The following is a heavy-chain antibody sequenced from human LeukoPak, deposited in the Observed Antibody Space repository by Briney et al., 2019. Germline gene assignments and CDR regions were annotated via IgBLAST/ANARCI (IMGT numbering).Heavy chain of an antibody. CDR2: ISGSGGST. V-gene: IGHV3-23*01. D-gene: IGHD3-3*02. CDR3: AKDPFSDWYFDL. Sequence: GGSLRLSCAASGFTFSSYAMSWVRQAPGKGLEWVSAISGSGGSTYYADSVKGRFTISRDNSKNTLYLQMNSLRAGDTAVYYCAKDPFSDWYFDLWGRGTLVTVSS. J-gene: IGHJ2*01. CDR1: GFTFSSYA.